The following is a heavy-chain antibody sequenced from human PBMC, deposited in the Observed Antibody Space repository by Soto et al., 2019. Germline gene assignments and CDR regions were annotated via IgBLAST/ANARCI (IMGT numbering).Heavy chain of an antibody. Sequence: GGSLRLSCAASGFTFSSYAMSWVRQAPGKGLEWVSAISGSGGSTYYADSVKGRFTISRDNSKNTLYLQMNSLRAEDTAVYYCAKGFYYYDSSGYDYWGQGTLVTVSS. CDR1: GFTFSSYA. J-gene: IGHJ4*02. D-gene: IGHD3-22*01. V-gene: IGHV3-23*01. CDR2: ISGSGGST. CDR3: AKGFYYYDSSGYDY.